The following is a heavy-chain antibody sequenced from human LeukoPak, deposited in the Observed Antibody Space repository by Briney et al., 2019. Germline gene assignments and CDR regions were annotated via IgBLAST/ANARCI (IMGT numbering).Heavy chain of an antibody. Sequence: KPSETLSLTCAVSGGSISSTNWWSWVRQPPGKGLEWIGEIYHSGSTNYNPSLKSRVTISVDKSKNQFSLKLSSVTAADTAVYYCARDALGIGDAFDIWGQGTMITVSS. CDR2: IYHSGST. CDR3: ARDALGIGDAFDI. CDR1: GGSISSTNW. J-gene: IGHJ3*02. D-gene: IGHD1-14*01. V-gene: IGHV4-4*02.